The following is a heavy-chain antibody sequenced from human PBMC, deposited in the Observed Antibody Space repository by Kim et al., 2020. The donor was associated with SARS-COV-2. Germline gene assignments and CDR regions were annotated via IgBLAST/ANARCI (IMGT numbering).Heavy chain of an antibody. D-gene: IGHD3-10*01. Sequence: GGSLRLSCAASGFTFSSYSMNWVRQAPGKGLEWVSSISSSRSYIYYADSVKGRFTISRDNAKNSLYLQMNSLRAEDTAVYYCARAGGERWRQFESFDIGGKGPMVTVSS. CDR1: GFTFSSYS. CDR2: ISSSRSYI. CDR3: ARAGGERWRQFESFDI. V-gene: IGHV3-21*01. J-gene: IGHJ3*02.